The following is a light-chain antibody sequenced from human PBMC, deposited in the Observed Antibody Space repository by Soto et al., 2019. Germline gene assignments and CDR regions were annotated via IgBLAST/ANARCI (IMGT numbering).Light chain of an antibody. CDR1: QSVLSSSNNKNY. V-gene: IGKV4-1*01. J-gene: IGKJ4*01. CDR2: WAS. Sequence: DILMTQSPESLAVSLGERATINCKSSQSVLSSSNNKNYLAWYQQKPGQPPKLLIYWASTRESGVPDRFSGSGSGTDFTLTISSLQAEDVAVYYCQQYYSTPPAFGGGTKVDI. CDR3: QQYYSTPPA.